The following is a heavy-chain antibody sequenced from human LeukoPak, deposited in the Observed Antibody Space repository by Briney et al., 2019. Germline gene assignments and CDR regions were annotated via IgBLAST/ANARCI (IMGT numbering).Heavy chain of an antibody. J-gene: IGHJ4*02. D-gene: IGHD3-9*01. CDR1: GFTVSSNY. CDR2: IYSGDNT. V-gene: IGHV3-53*01. CDR3: ARVPTGYYSGYFDY. Sequence: PGGSLRLSCAASGFTVSSNYMSWVRQAPGKGLEWVSVIYSGDNTYYADSVKGRFTISRDNSKNTLYLQMNSLRAEDTAVYYCARVPTGYYSGYFDYWGQGTLVAVSS.